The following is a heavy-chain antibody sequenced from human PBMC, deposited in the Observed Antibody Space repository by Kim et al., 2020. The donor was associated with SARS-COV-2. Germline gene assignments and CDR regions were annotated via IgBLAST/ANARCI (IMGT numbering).Heavy chain of an antibody. V-gene: IGHV3-15*01. D-gene: IGHD3-16*01. CDR2: IKSNTDGGAI. Sequence: GRSLRLSCAASGFIFTNAWMTWVRQAPVRGLEWVGRIKSNTDGGAIDYAALVKGRFTISRDDSKNTLYLEMNSLKTEDTGVYYCVWVVETHYYGMDVWGQGTTVTVSS. J-gene: IGHJ6*02. CDR3: VWVVETHYYGMDV. CDR1: GFIFTNAW.